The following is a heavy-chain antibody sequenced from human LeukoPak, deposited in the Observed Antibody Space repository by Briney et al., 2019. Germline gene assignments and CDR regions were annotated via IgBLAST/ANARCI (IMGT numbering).Heavy chain of an antibody. CDR1: GGSIGGYY. Sequence: SETLSLTCTVSGGSIGGYYWSWIRQPPGKGLEWIGYISYAGGTNYNPSLKSRVTISLDTSNDQFSLKLSSVTAADTAVYYCARVGDASSYFYYFDYWGQGTRVTVSS. CDR2: ISYAGGT. J-gene: IGHJ4*02. V-gene: IGHV4-59*01. CDR3: ARVGDASSYFYYFDY. D-gene: IGHD3-22*01.